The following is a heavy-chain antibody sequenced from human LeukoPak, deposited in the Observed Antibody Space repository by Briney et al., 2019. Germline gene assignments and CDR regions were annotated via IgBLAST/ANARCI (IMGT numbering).Heavy chain of an antibody. D-gene: IGHD3-16*02. CDR2: IYSGGNS. CDR3: ARVAFGGVIAGAFDI. V-gene: IGHV3-66*02. J-gene: IGHJ3*02. Sequence: GGSLRLSCTASGFTVSSSYMNWVRQAPGKGLEWVSVIYSGGNSYYADSVKGRFTFSRDNSNNTLYLQVNSLRAEDTAVYYCARVAFGGVIAGAFDIWGQGTMVTVSS. CDR1: GFTVSSSY.